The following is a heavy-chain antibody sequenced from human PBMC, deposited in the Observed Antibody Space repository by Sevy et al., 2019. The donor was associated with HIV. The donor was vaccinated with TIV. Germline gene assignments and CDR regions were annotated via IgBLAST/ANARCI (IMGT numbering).Heavy chain of an antibody. CDR2: ISSSSTYI. Sequence: GGSLRLSCAASGFTIRTYNMNWVRQAPGKGLEWVSSISSSSTYIYYADSVKGRFTISRVNAKNSLYLQMSSLRAEDTAVYYCARDLVIPATTDYFYYGMDVWGQGTTVTVSS. J-gene: IGHJ6*02. CDR3: ARDLVIPATTDYFYYGMDV. CDR1: GFTIRTYN. V-gene: IGHV3-21*01. D-gene: IGHD2-15*01.